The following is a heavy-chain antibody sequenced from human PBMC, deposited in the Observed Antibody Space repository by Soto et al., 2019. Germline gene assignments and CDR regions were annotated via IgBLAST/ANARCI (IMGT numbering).Heavy chain of an antibody. V-gene: IGHV3-30-3*01. Sequence: GVSLRLSFAASGFIFSSYSLHWVRQAPGKGLEWVAVISYDGSNKYYADSVKGRFTISRDNSKNTLYLQMNSLRAEDTAVYYCAREQSPRRLVGLVSPAVDYWGQGTLVTVSS. CDR1: GFIFSSYS. D-gene: IGHD2-2*01. J-gene: IGHJ4*02. CDR2: ISYDGSNK. CDR3: AREQSPRRLVGLVSPAVDY.